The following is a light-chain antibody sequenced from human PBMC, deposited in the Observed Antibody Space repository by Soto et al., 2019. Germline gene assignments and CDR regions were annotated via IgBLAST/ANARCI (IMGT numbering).Light chain of an antibody. Sequence: DIQMTQSPSSLSASVGDRVTITCRASQSISSYLNWYQQKPGKAPKLLIYGASSLQSGVPSRFSGIGSGTDFTLTISSLQPEDFATYYCQQIYSTPLTFGQGTKVEIK. V-gene: IGKV1-39*01. CDR3: QQIYSTPLT. CDR1: QSISSY. J-gene: IGKJ1*01. CDR2: GAS.